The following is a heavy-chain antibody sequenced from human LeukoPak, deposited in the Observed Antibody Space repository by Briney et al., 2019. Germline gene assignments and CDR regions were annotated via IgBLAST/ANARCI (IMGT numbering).Heavy chain of an antibody. CDR2: IKQDGREK. CDR1: GFSFSTYA. Sequence: PGGSLRLSCVASGFSFSTYAMTWVRQVPGKGLEWVANIKQDGREKYYVDSVKGRFTVSRDNAKNSLYLQMNSLRAEDTAVYYCARPRWLQFGPHDCWGQGALVTVSS. V-gene: IGHV3-7*01. CDR3: ARPRWLQFGPHDC. D-gene: IGHD5-12*01. J-gene: IGHJ4*02.